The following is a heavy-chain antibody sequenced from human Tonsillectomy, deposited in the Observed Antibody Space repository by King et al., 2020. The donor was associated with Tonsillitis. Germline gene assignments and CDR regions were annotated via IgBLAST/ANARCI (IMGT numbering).Heavy chain of an antibody. CDR3: ARYEGGVFDL. Sequence: VQLQESGPGLVKPSQTLSLTCTVSGGSFSGGAYYWSWIRQHPGKGLEWIGYIYYSGNTYYNPSLKSRLSIAIETSKRQFSLKLGSVTAADTAVYYCARYEGGVFDLWGQGTPVTVSS. J-gene: IGHJ5*02. CDR1: GGSFSGGAYY. V-gene: IGHV4-31*03. D-gene: IGHD2-15*01. CDR2: IYYSGNT.